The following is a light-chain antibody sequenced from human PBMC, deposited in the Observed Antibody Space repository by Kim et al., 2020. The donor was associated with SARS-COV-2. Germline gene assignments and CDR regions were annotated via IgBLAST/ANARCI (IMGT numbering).Light chain of an antibody. CDR1: QSVSSSY. J-gene: IGKJ1*01. CDR2: GAS. CDR3: QQYDRPPWT. V-gene: IGKV3-20*01. Sequence: PGERATLSCRASQSVSSSYVAWYQQKPGQAPRLLIYGASSGATGIPDRFRGSGSGTDFTLTISRLEPEDFAVYYCQQYDRPPWTFGQGTKVDIK.